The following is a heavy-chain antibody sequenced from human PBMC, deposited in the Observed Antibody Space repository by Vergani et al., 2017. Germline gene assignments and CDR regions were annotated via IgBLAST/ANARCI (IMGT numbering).Heavy chain of an antibody. V-gene: IGHV5-10-1*03. D-gene: IGHD3-3*01. CDR1: GYSFTSYW. CDR2: IDPSDSYT. CDR3: ARRSALSGYQEGFDY. J-gene: IGHJ4*02. Sequence: EVQLVQSGAEVKKPGESLRISCKGSGYSFTSYWISWVRQMPGKGLEWMGRIDPSDSYTNYSPSFQGHVTISADKSSSTAYLQWSSLKASDTAIYYCARRSALSGYQEGFDYWGQGTLVTVSS.